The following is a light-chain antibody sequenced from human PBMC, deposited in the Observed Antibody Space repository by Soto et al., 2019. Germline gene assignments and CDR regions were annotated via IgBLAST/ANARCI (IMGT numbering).Light chain of an antibody. Sequence: DIQMTQSPSTLSAYVGDRVNITYRASQSISNLLAWYQQKPGKAPKLLIYEASTLESGVPSRFSGSGSGTDFTLTISSLQPDDFGTYYCQQYTTFLLTFGGGTKVDIK. CDR2: EAS. V-gene: IGKV1-5*03. J-gene: IGKJ4*01. CDR1: QSISNL. CDR3: QQYTTFLLT.